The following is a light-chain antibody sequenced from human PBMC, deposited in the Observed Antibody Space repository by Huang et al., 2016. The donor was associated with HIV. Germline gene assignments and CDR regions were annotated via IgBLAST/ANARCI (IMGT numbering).Light chain of an antibody. CDR1: QSVSNY. J-gene: IGKJ4*01. Sequence: EIVMTQSPATLSVSPGERVTLSCRASQSVSNYLAWYQQNPGQAPRLLIDDASTGATGIPARFSGSGSGTEFTLTISSLQSEDSAVYYCQQYNDWPLTFGGGTKVEIK. CDR3: QQYNDWPLT. CDR2: DAS. V-gene: IGKV3-15*01.